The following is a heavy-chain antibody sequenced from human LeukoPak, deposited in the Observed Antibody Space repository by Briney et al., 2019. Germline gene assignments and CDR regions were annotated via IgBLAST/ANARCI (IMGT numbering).Heavy chain of an antibody. D-gene: IGHD2-21*01. CDR1: GFTISSHG. CDR2: ISSSSSII. CDR3: ARSIDIDY. Sequence: PGTSLRLSCAVSGFTISSHGMHWVRQAPGKGLEWVSYISSSSSIIYYADSVKGRFTISRDTAKNSLYLQMNSLRAEDTAVYYCARSIDIDYWGQGTLVTVSS. V-gene: IGHV3-48*01. J-gene: IGHJ4*02.